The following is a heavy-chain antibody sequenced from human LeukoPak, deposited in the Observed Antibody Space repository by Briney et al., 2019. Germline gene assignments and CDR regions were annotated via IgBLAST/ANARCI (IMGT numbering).Heavy chain of an antibody. CDR3: AKDQFPYYSSGWSSAFDI. Sequence: PGGSLRLSCAASGFTFSNYGIHWVRQAPGKGLEWVAVISYDGSEKHYADSVKGRFTISRDSSKNTLFLQMNSLRAEDTAMYYCAKDQFPYYSSGWSSAFDIWGQGTMVTVSS. CDR2: ISYDGSEK. CDR1: GFTFSNYG. D-gene: IGHD6-19*01. J-gene: IGHJ3*02. V-gene: IGHV3-30*18.